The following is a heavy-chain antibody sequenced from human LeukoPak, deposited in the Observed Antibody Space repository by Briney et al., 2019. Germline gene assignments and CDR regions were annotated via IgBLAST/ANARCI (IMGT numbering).Heavy chain of an antibody. CDR1: GLTFSSNG. CDR2: ISNDGIDK. J-gene: IGHJ3*02. V-gene: IGHV3-30*18. Sequence: GGSLRLSCAASGLTFSSNGMHWVRQAPGKGLEWVAVISNDGIDKYYGDSVKGRFTISRDNSKNTLYLQMNSLRPEDTAVYYCAKVAGWDLFEDAFDIWGQGTMVIVSS. CDR3: AKVAGWDLFEDAFDI. D-gene: IGHD3-10*01.